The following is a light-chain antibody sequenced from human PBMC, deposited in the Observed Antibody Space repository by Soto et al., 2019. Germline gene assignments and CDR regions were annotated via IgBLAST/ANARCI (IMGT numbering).Light chain of an antibody. Sequence: DIQMTQSPSSLSASVGDRVTITCRASQSISSYLNWYQQKPGKAPKLLIYAASSLQSGFPSRFTGSGSGTDFTLTISSLQPEDFATYYGQQSNSIPHTFGQGTKLEIK. CDR3: QQSNSIPHT. CDR2: AAS. V-gene: IGKV1-39*01. J-gene: IGKJ2*01. CDR1: QSISSY.